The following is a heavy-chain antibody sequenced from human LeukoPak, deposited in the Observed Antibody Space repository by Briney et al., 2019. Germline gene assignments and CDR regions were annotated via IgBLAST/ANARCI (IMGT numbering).Heavy chain of an antibody. CDR1: GFTVSSSH. Sequence: GGSLRLSCAASGFTVSSSHMTWVRQAVGKGLEWVSFIYSRGDTSYADSVKGRFTISRDNSKNTLYLQMNSLRAEDTAVYYCARVYNYVFDYWGQGTLVTVSS. D-gene: IGHD3-10*02. CDR3: ARVYNYVFDY. CDR2: IYSRGDT. J-gene: IGHJ4*02. V-gene: IGHV3-53*01.